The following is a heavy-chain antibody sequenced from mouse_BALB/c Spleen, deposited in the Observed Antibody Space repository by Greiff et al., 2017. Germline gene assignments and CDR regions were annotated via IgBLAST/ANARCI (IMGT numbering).Heavy chain of an antibody. V-gene: IGHV1S26*01. CDR1: GYSFTSYW. J-gene: IGHJ3*01. D-gene: IGHD2-4*01. CDR2: INPSSGYT. Sequence: QVQLQQPGAELVKPGASVKLSCKASGYSFTSYWMHWVKQRPGQGLEWIGYINPSSGYTNYNQKFKDKATLTADKSSSTAYMQLSSLTSEDSAVYYCAREGYYDYDLFAYWGQGTLVTVSA. CDR3: AREGYYDYDLFAY.